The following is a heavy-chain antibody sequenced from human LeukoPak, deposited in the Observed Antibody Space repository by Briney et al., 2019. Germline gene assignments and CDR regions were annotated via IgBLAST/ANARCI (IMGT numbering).Heavy chain of an antibody. CDR3: ASLCSGGSCFDY. CDR2: INPNSGGT. J-gene: IGHJ4*02. Sequence: ASVKVSCKASGGTFSSYAISWVRQAPGQGLEWMGRINPNSGGTNYAQKFQGRVTMTRDTSISTAYMELSRLRSDDTAVYYCASLCSGGSCFDYWGQGTLVTVSS. CDR1: GGTFSSYA. V-gene: IGHV1-2*06. D-gene: IGHD2-15*01.